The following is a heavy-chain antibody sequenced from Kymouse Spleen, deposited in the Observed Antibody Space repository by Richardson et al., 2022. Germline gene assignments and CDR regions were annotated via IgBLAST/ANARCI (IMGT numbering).Heavy chain of an antibody. CDR1: GFTFSSYG. D-gene: IGHD1-26*01. J-gene: IGHJ6*02. V-gene: IGHV3-30*18. CDR2: ISYDGSNK. CDR3: AKESGSSYYYYYGMDV. Sequence: QVQLVESGGGVVQPGRSLRLSCAASGFTFSSYGMHWVRQAPGKGLEWVAVISYDGSNKYYADSVKGRFTISRDNSKNTLYLQMNSLRAEDTAVYYCAKESGSSYYYYYGMDVWGQGTTVTVSS.